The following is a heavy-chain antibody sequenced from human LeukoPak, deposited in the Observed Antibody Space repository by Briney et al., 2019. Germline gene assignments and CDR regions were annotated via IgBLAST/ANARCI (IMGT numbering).Heavy chain of an antibody. CDR2: ISSSGSTI. CDR1: GFTFSDYY. D-gene: IGHD6-19*01. Sequence: PGGSLRLSCAASGFTFSDYYMSWIRQAPGKGLEWVSYISSSGSTIYYVDSVKGRFTISRDNAKNSLYLQMNSLRAEDTAVYYCARAPPYSSGWYSFWGQGTLVTVSS. V-gene: IGHV3-11*01. J-gene: IGHJ4*02. CDR3: ARAPPYSSGWYSF.